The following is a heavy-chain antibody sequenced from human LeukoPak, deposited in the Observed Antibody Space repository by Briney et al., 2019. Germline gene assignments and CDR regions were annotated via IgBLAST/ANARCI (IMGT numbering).Heavy chain of an antibody. CDR3: ARAPPYDFWSLYNWFDP. CDR2: IYYSGST. V-gene: IGHV4-30-4*08. J-gene: IGHJ5*02. CDR1: GGSISSGDYY. Sequence: SETLSLTCTVSGGSISSGDYYWSWIRQPPGKGLEWIGYIYYSGSTYYNPSLKSRVTISVDTSKNQFSLKLSSVTAADTAVYYCARAPPYDFWSLYNWFDPWGQGTLVTVSS. D-gene: IGHD3-3*01.